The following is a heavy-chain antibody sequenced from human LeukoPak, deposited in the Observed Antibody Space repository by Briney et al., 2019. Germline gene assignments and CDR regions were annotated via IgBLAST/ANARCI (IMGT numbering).Heavy chain of an antibody. D-gene: IGHD3-10*01. Sequence: GGSLRLSCAASGFTFSGSAMHWVRQASGKGLEWVGRIRSKANSYATAYAASVKGRFTISRDDSKNTAYLQMNSLKTEDTAVYYCTRPGYFGEGYYYYYMDVWGKGTTVTVSS. CDR1: GFTFSGSA. J-gene: IGHJ6*03. V-gene: IGHV3-73*01. CDR3: TRPGYFGEGYYYYYMDV. CDR2: IRSKANSYAT.